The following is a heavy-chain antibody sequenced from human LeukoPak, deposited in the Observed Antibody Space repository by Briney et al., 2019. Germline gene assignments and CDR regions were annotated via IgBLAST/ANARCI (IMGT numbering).Heavy chain of an antibody. CDR3: ARDRGFMVRGSRRGYDDYYYYMDV. Sequence: PSQTLSLICTVSGGSISSGSYYWSWIRQPAGKGLELIGRIYTSGSTNYNPSLKSRVTISVDTSKNQFSLKLSSVTAADTAVYYCARDRGFMVRGSRRGYDDYYYYMDVWGKGTTVTISS. D-gene: IGHD3-10*01. CDR2: IYTSGST. J-gene: IGHJ6*03. CDR1: GGSISSGSYY. V-gene: IGHV4-61*02.